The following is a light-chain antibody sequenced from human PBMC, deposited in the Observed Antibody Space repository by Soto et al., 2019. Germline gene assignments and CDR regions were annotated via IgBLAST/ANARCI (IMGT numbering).Light chain of an antibody. CDR2: DAF. J-gene: IGKJ4*01. CDR3: QQYDILPVT. CDR1: QEITNY. V-gene: IGKV1-33*01. Sequence: DIQMTQSPSSLSASVGDRVTITFQASQEITNYISWFQQRTGKGPKRLIYDAFYLQTGVPSRFSGSGSGTHFTFTISSLQPEDIATYDCQQYDILPVTFGGGTKVQI.